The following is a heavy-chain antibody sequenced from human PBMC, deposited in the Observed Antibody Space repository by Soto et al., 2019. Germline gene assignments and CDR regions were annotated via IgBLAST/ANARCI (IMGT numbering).Heavy chain of an antibody. D-gene: IGHD4-17*01. J-gene: IGHJ4*02. Sequence: SETLSRTCTVASVSVSSGSFYWAWIRQHPGRGLEWVGSISSSGTTNYNPSLNSRVTISVDTSRSQISLMVSSLTAADTALYYCARGATVTQYDYWGQGTLVTV. CDR3: ARGATVTQYDY. V-gene: IGHV4-61*01. CDR1: SVSVSSGSFY. CDR2: ISSSGTT.